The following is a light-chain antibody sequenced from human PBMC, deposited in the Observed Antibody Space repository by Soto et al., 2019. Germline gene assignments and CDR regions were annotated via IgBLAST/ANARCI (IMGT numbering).Light chain of an antibody. CDR2: DVT. V-gene: IGLV2-11*01. Sequence: QSVLTQPRSVSGSPGQSVTISCTGTSSDVGCYDYVSWYQQYPGEAPKLIIYDVTERPSGVPDRFSGSKSGNTASLTISGLRAEDEAAYSCCSFAGSYSYVFGSGTKVTVL. CDR1: SSDVGCYDY. CDR3: CSFAGSYSYV. J-gene: IGLJ1*01.